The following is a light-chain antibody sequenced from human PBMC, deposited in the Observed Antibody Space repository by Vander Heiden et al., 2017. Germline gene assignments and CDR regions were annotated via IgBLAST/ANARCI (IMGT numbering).Light chain of an antibody. Sequence: SYELTQPPSVSVAPGQTASITCAGDKLGDKYACWYQQKPGQPPVLFIYQDSKRPAGIPERFSGSNSGNTATLTISGTQAMDEADYYCQAWDSSTYVVFGGGTKLTVL. J-gene: IGLJ2*01. CDR2: QDS. V-gene: IGLV3-1*01. CDR3: QAWDSSTYVV. CDR1: KLGDKY.